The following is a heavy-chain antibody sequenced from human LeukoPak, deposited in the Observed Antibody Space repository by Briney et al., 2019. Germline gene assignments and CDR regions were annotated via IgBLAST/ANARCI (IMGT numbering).Heavy chain of an antibody. Sequence: GGTLRLSCAASEFTFSSYAMTWVRQAPGKGLEWVSGISAGGATTYYADSVKGRSSISRDNSKKTVYLQMNSLRAEDTAVYYCAKDSSGWSHIYMDVWGKGTTVTVSS. CDR1: EFTFSSYA. J-gene: IGHJ6*03. CDR3: AKDSSGWSHIYMDV. V-gene: IGHV3-23*01. CDR2: ISAGGATT. D-gene: IGHD6-19*01.